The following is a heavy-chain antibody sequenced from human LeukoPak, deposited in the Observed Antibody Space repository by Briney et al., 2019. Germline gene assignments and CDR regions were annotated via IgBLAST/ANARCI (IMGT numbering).Heavy chain of an antibody. D-gene: IGHD6-19*01. CDR1: GFTFSTSW. V-gene: IGHV3-7*01. CDR3: ARFYFPEEHDRAWYEAH. CDR2: IRKDGSDI. Sequence: GGSLRLSCAASGFTFSTSWMSWVRQAPGKGLEWVANIRKDGSDIHYVDSVKGRFTISRDNAMNTVFLQMKSLRADDTGTYYCARFYFPEEHDRAWYEAHWGQGVLVTVS. J-gene: IGHJ4*02.